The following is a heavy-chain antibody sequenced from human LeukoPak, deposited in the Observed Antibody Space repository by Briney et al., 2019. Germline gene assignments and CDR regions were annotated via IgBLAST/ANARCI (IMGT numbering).Heavy chain of an antibody. CDR1: VVSISSSNW. V-gene: IGHV4-4*02. J-gene: IGHJ4*02. CDR2: IYHSGST. Sequence: SETLSLSCAVSVVSISSSNWWSWVRQSPGKRLEGIGDIYHSGSTTYNPSLRSRVTISVDTSKNHFTLMFRSVTAAETAVYYWARVPFFSNGCGFDYWGQGLLVTVSS. CDR3: ARVPFFSNGCGFDY. D-gene: IGHD2-8*01.